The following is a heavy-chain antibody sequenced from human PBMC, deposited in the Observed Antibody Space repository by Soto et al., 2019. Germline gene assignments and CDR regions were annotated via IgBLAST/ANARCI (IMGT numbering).Heavy chain of an antibody. V-gene: IGHV4-59*05. D-gene: IGHD2-15*01. CDR2: IYYSGST. CDR1: GGSISSYY. CDR3: ARHTPAISISDH. Sequence: PSETLSLTCTVSGGSISSYYCSWIRQPPGKGLEWIGSIYYSGSTYYNPSLKSRVTISVDTSKNQFSLKLSSVTAADTAVYYCARHTPAISISDHWGQGTLVTVSS. J-gene: IGHJ4*02.